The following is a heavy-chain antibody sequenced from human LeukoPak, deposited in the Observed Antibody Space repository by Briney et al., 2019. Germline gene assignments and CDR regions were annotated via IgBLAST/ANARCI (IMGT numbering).Heavy chain of an antibody. CDR3: ARAVTTVTLFDL. V-gene: IGHV3-11*04. CDR2: ISSGSRTT. J-gene: IGHJ4*02. D-gene: IGHD4-17*01. CDR1: GFTFSDYY. Sequence: PGGSLRLSGAASGFTFSDYYMGWIRQAPGKGLEWISYISSGSRTTYYADSVKGRLTISRDNANNLLYLQMNSLTAEDTAVYYCARAVTTVTLFDLWGQGTLVTISS.